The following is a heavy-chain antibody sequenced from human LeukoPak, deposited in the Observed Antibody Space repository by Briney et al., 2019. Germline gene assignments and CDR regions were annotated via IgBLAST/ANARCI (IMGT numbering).Heavy chain of an antibody. CDR2: IKQDGSEK. CDR1: GFRFSSYW. D-gene: IGHD5-12*01. J-gene: IGHJ4*02. Sequence: GGSLRLSCAASGFRFSSYWMSWVRQAPGKGLEWVANIKQDGSEKYYVDSVKGRFTISRDNAKNSLYLQMNSLRAEDTAMYFCARDGLPFDFWGQGTLVTVSS. CDR3: ARDGLPFDF. V-gene: IGHV3-7*01.